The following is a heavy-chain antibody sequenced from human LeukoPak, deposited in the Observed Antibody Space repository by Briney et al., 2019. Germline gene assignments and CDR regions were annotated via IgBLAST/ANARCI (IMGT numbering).Heavy chain of an antibody. CDR3: AREAVLDPVTGLRVHFDY. V-gene: IGHV4-31*03. D-gene: IGHD5/OR15-5a*01. CDR1: GGSISSGGYY. CDR2: IYYSGST. Sequence: SQTLSLTCTVSGGSISSGGYYWSWIRQHPGKGLEWIGYIYYSGSTYYNPSLKSRVTISVDTSKNQFSLKLSSVTAADTAVYYCAREAVLDPVTGLRVHFDYWGQGALVTVSS. J-gene: IGHJ4*02.